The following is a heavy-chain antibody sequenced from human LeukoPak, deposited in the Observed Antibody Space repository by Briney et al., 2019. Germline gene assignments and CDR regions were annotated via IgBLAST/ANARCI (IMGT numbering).Heavy chain of an antibody. CDR2: MSPDSGYT. D-gene: IGHD5-12*01. J-gene: IGHJ4*02. V-gene: IGHV1-8*02. CDR3: EIYTGYDSF. CDR1: GYSFTSYW. Sequence: GESLKISCKGSGYSFTSYWIGWVRQATGQGLEWMGWMSPDSGYTGYAQTFQGRVSLTRNTSVSTAFMELSSLRSEDTAVYYCEIYTGYDSFWGQGTLVTVSS.